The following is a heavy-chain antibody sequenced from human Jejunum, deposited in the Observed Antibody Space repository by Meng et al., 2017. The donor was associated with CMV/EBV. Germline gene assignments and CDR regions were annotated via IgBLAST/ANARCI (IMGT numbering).Heavy chain of an antibody. J-gene: IGHJ4*02. CDR1: GYAFTSYD. CDR2: TNPRSANT. Sequence: KVSCKASGYAFTSYDINWVRQAAGRGLGWMGWTNPRSANTGSAQKFQSRLTMTMNTSIGTAYMELSSLRSEDTAVYYCARNGIFFDYWGQGALVTVSS. CDR3: ARNGIFFDY. V-gene: IGHV1-8*01. D-gene: IGHD1-14*01.